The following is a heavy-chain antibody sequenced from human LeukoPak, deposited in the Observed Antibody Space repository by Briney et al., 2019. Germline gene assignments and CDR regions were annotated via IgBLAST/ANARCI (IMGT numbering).Heavy chain of an antibody. V-gene: IGHV1-2*02. CDR3: AREVYVGGAGRGVFDI. CDR1: GYTFTGYY. J-gene: IGHJ3*02. D-gene: IGHD2-8*02. CDR2: INPNSGGT. Sequence: GESLKVSRKASGYTFTGYYMHWVRQAPGQGLEWMGWINPNSGGTNYAQKFQGRVTMTRDTSISTAYMELSRLRSDDTAVYYCAREVYVGGAGRGVFDIWGQGTMVTVSS.